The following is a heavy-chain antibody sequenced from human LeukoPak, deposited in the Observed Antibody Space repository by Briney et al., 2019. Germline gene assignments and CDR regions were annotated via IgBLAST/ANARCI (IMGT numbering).Heavy chain of an antibody. V-gene: IGHV3-74*01. Sequence: GGSLRLSCAASGFTFSSYWMHWVRQAPGKGLVWVSRIKSDGTSASYADSVKGRFTMSRDNAKNTLYLQMNSLRDEDTAVYYCAKGGTYSFDYRGQGTLLTVSS. D-gene: IGHD1-26*01. CDR3: AKGGTYSFDY. J-gene: IGHJ4*02. CDR2: IKSDGTSA. CDR1: GFTFSSYW.